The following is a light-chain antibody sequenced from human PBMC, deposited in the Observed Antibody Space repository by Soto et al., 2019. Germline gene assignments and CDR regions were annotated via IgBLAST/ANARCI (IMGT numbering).Light chain of an antibody. Sequence: RGMTQSPATLSVSPGERATLSCRASQSVSSNLAWYQQKPGQAPSLLIYGASTRATGTPARFSGSGSGTDFTLTISRLEPEDFAVYYCQQYDNSPLTFGRGTKVDIK. J-gene: IGKJ4*01. CDR2: GAS. CDR3: QQYDNSPLT. V-gene: IGKV3-15*01. CDR1: QSVSSN.